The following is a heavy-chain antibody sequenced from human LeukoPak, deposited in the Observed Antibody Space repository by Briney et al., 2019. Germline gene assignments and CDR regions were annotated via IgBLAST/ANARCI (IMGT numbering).Heavy chain of an antibody. J-gene: IGHJ4*02. V-gene: IGHV3-74*01. D-gene: IGHD7-27*01. CDR1: GFTFSNYM. CDR2: INSGGSGT. CDR3: ATSLGPLTEY. Sequence: GGSLRLSCAASGFTFSNYMMHWVRQTAGKGLVWVSRINSGGSGTSYADSVEGRFTISRDNAKNILYLQMNSLRAEDTALYYCATSLGPLTEYWGQGTLVTVSS.